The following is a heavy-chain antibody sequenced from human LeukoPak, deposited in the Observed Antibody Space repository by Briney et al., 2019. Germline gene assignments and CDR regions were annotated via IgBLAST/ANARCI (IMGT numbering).Heavy chain of an antibody. D-gene: IGHD2-15*01. J-gene: IGHJ3*02. CDR3: AREERDIVVVVAATPGAFDI. V-gene: IGHV3-48*04. Sequence: GGSLRLSCAASGFTFSSYSMNWVRQAPGKGLEWVSYISSSSSTIYYADSVKGRFTISRDNAKNSLYLQMNSLRAEDTAVYYCAREERDIVVVVAATPGAFDIWGQGTMVTVSS. CDR2: ISSSSSTI. CDR1: GFTFSSYS.